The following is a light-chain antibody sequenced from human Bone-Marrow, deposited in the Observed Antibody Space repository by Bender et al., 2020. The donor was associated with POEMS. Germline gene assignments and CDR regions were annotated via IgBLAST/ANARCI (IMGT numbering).Light chain of an antibody. CDR2: DVS. Sequence: QSALTQPRSVSGSPGQSVTISCTGSSSDVGEYDYVSWFQQDPGKAPKLMIYDVSNRPSGVSNRFSGSKSGNTASLTISGLQAEDEADYYCRSYTSSSTRVFGGGTKLTVL. CDR1: SSDVGEYDY. J-gene: IGLJ3*02. CDR3: RSYTSSSTRV. V-gene: IGLV2-14*01.